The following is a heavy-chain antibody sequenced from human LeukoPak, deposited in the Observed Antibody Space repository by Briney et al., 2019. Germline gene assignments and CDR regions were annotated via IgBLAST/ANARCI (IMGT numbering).Heavy chain of an antibody. J-gene: IGHJ4*02. Sequence: SETLSLTCTVSGGSISSSSYYWGWIRQPPGKGLEWIGSIYYSGSTYCNPSLKSRVTISVDTSKNQFSLKLSSVTAADTAVYYCASPYYYDSSGLLFDYWGQGTLVTVSS. D-gene: IGHD3-22*01. CDR2: IYYSGST. CDR3: ASPYYYDSSGLLFDY. V-gene: IGHV4-39*01. CDR1: GGSISSSSYY.